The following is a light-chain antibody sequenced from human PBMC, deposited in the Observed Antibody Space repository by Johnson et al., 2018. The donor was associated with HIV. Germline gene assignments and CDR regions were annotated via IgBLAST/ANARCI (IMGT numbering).Light chain of an antibody. CDR3: ATCDSSLSAFYV. CDR1: SSNIGKNY. CDR2: DNN. V-gene: IGLV1-51*01. J-gene: IGLJ1*01. Sequence: QSVLTQPPSVSAAPGQKVTISCSGSSSNIGKNYVCWYQQLPGTAPKLLIYDNNKRPSGIPDRFSGSRSGTSATLGITGLQTGDEADYYCATCDSSLSAFYVFGTGTKVTVV.